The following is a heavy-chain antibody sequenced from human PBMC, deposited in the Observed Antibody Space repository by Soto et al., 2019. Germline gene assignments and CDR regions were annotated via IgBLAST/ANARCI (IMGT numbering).Heavy chain of an antibody. D-gene: IGHD6-19*01. V-gene: IGHV4-59*04. CDR3: ATFPPGITVTWDFQL. CDR2: IYYSGST. CDR1: GATMWIYV. Sequence: HPESPSLTRKVSGATMWIYVWEVTWKTTGKGLEWIGTIYYSGSTYYNPSLKSRVTMSVDTSKNQFSLKLSSVTAADTAVYYCATFPPGITVTWDFQLWVQGTLVTVSS. J-gene: IGHJ1*01.